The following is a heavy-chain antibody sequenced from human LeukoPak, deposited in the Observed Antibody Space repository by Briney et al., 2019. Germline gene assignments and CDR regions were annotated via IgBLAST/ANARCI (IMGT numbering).Heavy chain of an antibody. J-gene: IGHJ5*02. CDR3: ARGRGGAQNWVALDP. CDR1: GFTVSNDY. D-gene: IGHD7-27*01. CDR2: IYADVTT. Sequence: GGSLRLSCASSGFTVSNDYMAWVRQDPGKGLERVSLIYADVTTFYTDFVKGGVTMSRDNFKNTLYLQMNGLRPEDTALYCCARGRGGAQNWVALDPWGQGTLVTVSS. V-gene: IGHV3-66*02.